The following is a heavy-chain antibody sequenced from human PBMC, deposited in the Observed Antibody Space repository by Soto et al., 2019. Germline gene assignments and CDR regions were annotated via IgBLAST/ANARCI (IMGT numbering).Heavy chain of an antibody. D-gene: IGHD1-26*01. CDR2: VYYSGSA. J-gene: IGHJ4*02. V-gene: IGHV4-39*01. CDR3: ARRPKRGSYSWCFDY. CDR1: GSSISSNAYY. Sequence: QLQLQESGPGLVKPSETLSLTCTVSGSSISSNAYYWGWIRQPPGKGLEWIGSVYYSGSANYNPSLKRRLTMSVDTSKNQFSLKLISVTAADTAVYYCARRPKRGSYSWCFDYWGQGTLVTVSS.